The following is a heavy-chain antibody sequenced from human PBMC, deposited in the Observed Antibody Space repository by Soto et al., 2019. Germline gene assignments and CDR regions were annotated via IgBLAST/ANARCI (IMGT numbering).Heavy chain of an antibody. CDR1: GGSISSYY. CDR3: ARERAAYRWNDGYYFDY. V-gene: IGHV4-59*01. J-gene: IGHJ4*02. D-gene: IGHD1-1*01. Sequence: SETLSLTCTVSGGSISSYYWSWIRQPPGKGLEWIGYIYYSGSTNYNPSLKSRVTISVDTSKNQFSLKLSSVTAADTAVYYCARERAAYRWNDGYYFDYWGQGTLVTVSS. CDR2: IYYSGST.